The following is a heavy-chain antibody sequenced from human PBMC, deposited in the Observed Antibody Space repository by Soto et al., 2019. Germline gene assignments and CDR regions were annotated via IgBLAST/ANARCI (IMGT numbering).Heavy chain of an antibody. CDR1: GFTFSSYW. Sequence: EVHLVASGGGLVQPGGSLRLSCAASGFTFSSYWMSWVRQAPGKGLEWVANIKQDESEQYYVGSVKGRFTISRDNAKNSLYLQMNSLRVEDTAVYYCARCIAAAGTGVFDFWGQGTLVTVSS. D-gene: IGHD6-13*01. CDR3: ARCIAAAGTGVFDF. V-gene: IGHV3-7*05. J-gene: IGHJ4*02. CDR2: IKQDESEQ.